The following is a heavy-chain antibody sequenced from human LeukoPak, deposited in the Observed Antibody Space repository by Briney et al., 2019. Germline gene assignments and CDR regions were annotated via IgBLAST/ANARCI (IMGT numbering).Heavy chain of an antibody. V-gene: IGHV1-46*01. CDR1: GYIFTSYY. Sequence: ASVKVSCKASGYIFTSYYMHWVRQAPGQGLEWMGIINPSGDSTRYAQKFQGRVTMTRDTSTSTVYMELSSLRSEDTAVYYCARDGNYYDSSGYYYFDYWGQGTLVTVSS. J-gene: IGHJ4*02. CDR2: INPSGDST. CDR3: ARDGNYYDSSGYYYFDY. D-gene: IGHD3-22*01.